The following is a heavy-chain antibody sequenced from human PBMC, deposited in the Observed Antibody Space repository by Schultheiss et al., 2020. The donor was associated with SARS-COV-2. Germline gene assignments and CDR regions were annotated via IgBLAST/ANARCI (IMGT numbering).Heavy chain of an antibody. D-gene: IGHD6-13*01. CDR3: AREDIAGEYYFYSGIDV. J-gene: IGHJ6*02. V-gene: IGHV4-59*01. CDR1: GGSISGYY. CDR2: ASYAGHS. Sequence: SETLSLTCTVSGGSISGYYWSWIRQPPGKGLEWIGYASYAGHSDYNPSLKSRVTISVDSSENQFSLTLTSVTAADTAVYFCAREDIAGEYYFYSGIDVWGQGTTVTVSS.